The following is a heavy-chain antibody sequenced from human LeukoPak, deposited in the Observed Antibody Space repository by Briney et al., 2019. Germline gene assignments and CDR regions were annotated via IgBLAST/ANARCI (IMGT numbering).Heavy chain of an antibody. CDR3: ASQSYSSSSWFDP. CDR2: IYYSGST. V-gene: IGHV4-39*01. D-gene: IGHD6-13*01. J-gene: IGHJ5*02. Sequence: SETLSLTCTVSGGSISSSSYYWGWIRQPPGKGLEWIGSIYYSGSTYYNPSLKSRVTISVDTSKNQFSLKLSSVTAADTAVYYCASQSYSSSSWFDPWGQGTLVTVSS. CDR1: GGSISSSSYY.